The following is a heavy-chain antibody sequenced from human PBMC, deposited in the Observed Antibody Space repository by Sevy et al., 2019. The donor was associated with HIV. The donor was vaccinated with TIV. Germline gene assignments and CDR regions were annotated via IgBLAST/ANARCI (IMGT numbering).Heavy chain of an antibody. J-gene: IGHJ5*02. CDR1: GGSISSYY. D-gene: IGHD3-9*01. CDR3: ARVALYYDILTGYSPYNWFDP. Sequence: SETLSLTCTVSGGSISSYYWSWIRQPPGKGLEWIGYIYYSGSTNYNPSLKSRVTISINTSKNQFSLKLSSVTAADTAVYSCARVALYYDILTGYSPYNWFDPWGQGTLVTVSS. CDR2: IYYSGST. V-gene: IGHV4-59*01.